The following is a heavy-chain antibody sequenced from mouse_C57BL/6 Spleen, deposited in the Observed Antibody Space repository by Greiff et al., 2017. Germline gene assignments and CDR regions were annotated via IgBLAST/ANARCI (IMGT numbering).Heavy chain of an antibody. CDR2: INPNNGGT. Sequence: EVQLQQSGPELVKPGASVKISCKASGYTFTDYYMNWVKQSHGKSLEWIGDINPNNGGTSYNQKFKGKATLTVDKSSSTAYMELRSLTSEDSAVYYCARSPRWLLRDYWGQGTTLTVAS. D-gene: IGHD2-3*01. CDR1: GYTFTDYY. CDR3: ARSPRWLLRDY. V-gene: IGHV1-26*01. J-gene: IGHJ2*01.